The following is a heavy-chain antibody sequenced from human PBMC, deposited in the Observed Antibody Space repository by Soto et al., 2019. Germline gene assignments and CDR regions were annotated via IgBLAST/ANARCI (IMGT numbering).Heavy chain of an antibody. CDR2: IIPIFGTA. Sequence: SVKVSCKASGGTFSSYAISWVRQAPGQGLEWMGGIIPIFGTANYAQKFQGRVTITADESTSTAYMELSSLRSEDTAVYYCAKTDSSGHDAFDIWGQGTMVTVSS. J-gene: IGHJ3*02. CDR1: GGTFSSYA. D-gene: IGHD3-22*01. CDR3: AKTDSSGHDAFDI. V-gene: IGHV1-69*13.